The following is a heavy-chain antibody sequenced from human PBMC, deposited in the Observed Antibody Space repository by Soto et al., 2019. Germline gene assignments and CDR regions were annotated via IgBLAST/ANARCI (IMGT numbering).Heavy chain of an antibody. CDR3: ARVGAARWGDYYYYGMDV. Sequence: PGGSLRLSCAASGFTFSSYGMHWVRQAPGKGLEWVSSISSSSSYIYYADSVKGRFTISRDNAKNSLYLQMNSLRAEDTAVYYCARVGAARWGDYYYYGMDVWGQGTTVTVSS. CDR2: ISSSSSYI. J-gene: IGHJ6*02. V-gene: IGHV3-21*01. D-gene: IGHD6-6*01. CDR1: GFTFSSYG.